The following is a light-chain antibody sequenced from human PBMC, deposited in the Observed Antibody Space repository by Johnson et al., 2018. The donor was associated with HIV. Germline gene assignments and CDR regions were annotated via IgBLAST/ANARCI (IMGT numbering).Light chain of an antibody. CDR3: GTWDTSLSAGGV. J-gene: IGLJ1*01. Sequence: PSVSAAPGQKVTISCSGSSSTIGSNYVSWYQLLPGTPPKLLIFKNNERPSGIPDRFSGSKSGTSATLGITGLQPGDEADYYCGTWDTSLSAGGVFGTGTKVTVL. V-gene: IGLV1-51*02. CDR1: SSTIGSNY. CDR2: KNN.